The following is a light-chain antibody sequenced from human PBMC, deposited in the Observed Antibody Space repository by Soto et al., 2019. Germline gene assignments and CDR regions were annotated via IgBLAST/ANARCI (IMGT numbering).Light chain of an antibody. Sequence: DIQMTQSPSSLSASVGDRVTITCRASHNINNYLNWYQQKPGKAPKLLIYAASSLQSGVPSRFSGGGSGTDFTLTISSLQPEDSATYYCQQSYTTPLTFGGGTKVEI. CDR1: HNINNY. CDR2: AAS. CDR3: QQSYTTPLT. J-gene: IGKJ4*01. V-gene: IGKV1-39*01.